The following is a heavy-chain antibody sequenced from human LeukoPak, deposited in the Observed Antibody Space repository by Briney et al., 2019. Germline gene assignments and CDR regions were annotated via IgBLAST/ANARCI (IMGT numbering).Heavy chain of an antibody. D-gene: IGHD3-3*01. J-gene: IGHJ4*02. Sequence: SVKVSCKASGGTFSSYAISWVRQAPGQGLEWMGGIIPIFGTANYAQKFQGRVTITADESTSTAYMELSSLRSEDTAVYYCARDLVSRSWSGYYGYWGQGTLVTVSS. V-gene: IGHV1-69*01. CDR2: IIPIFGTA. CDR3: ARDLVSRSWSGYYGY. CDR1: GGTFSSYA.